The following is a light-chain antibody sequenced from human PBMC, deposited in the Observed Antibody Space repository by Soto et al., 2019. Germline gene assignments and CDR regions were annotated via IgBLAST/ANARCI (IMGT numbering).Light chain of an antibody. CDR3: QQYLTTHHP. J-gene: IGKJ2*01. Sequence: DIVMTQSPDSLAVSLGERATINCKSSQTIFYNSRNKDFLAWYQQKPGHPPKLLIYWASTRESGVPDRFSGSGSGTDFTLTISSLQAEDVALYFCQQYLTTHHPFGQGTRLEIK. CDR1: QTIFYNSRNKDF. V-gene: IGKV4-1*01. CDR2: WAS.